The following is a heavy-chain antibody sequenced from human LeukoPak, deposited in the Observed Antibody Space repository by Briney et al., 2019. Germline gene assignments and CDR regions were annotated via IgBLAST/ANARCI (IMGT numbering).Heavy chain of an antibody. CDR2: ISYDGSNK. Sequence: GGSLRLSCAASGFTFSSYAMHWVRQAPGKGLEWVAVISYDGSNKYYADSVKGRFTISRDNSKNTLYLQMNSLRAEDTAVYYCAKDGSLADWGQGTLVTVSS. CDR3: AKDGSLAD. J-gene: IGHJ4*02. V-gene: IGHV3-30-3*01. CDR1: GFTFSSYA.